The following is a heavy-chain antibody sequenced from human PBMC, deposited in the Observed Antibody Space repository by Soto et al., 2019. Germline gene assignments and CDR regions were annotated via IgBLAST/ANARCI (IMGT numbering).Heavy chain of an antibody. CDR1: GFTFSSYA. D-gene: IGHD2-15*01. CDR3: ATHEEVVAAVDY. CDR2: ISVSGGTT. V-gene: IGHV3-23*01. Sequence: EVQLLESGGGLVQPGGSLRLSCAASGFTFSSYAMSWVRQAPGKGLEWVSAISVSGGTTYYADSVKGRFTISRDSSKNTLFLQMNTLRAEDTAVYYCATHEEVVAAVDYWGQGTLVTVSS. J-gene: IGHJ4*02.